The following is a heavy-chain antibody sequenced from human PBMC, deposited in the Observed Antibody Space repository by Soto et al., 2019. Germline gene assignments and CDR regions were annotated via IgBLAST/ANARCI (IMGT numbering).Heavy chain of an antibody. CDR1: GFTFNNYS. V-gene: IGHV3-23*01. CDR3: ARADGPLPVTLLGF. CDR2: INRGGGP. J-gene: IGHJ4*02. D-gene: IGHD5-18*01. Sequence: EVRLLESGGGLVQPGGSLTLSCATSGFTFNNYSMSWVRQAPGKGLEWVSSINRGGGPYYADSVKGRFTISRDNSKNMLYLRRNSLRADDTAVYFCARADGPLPVTLLGFWGQGTLVTVSS.